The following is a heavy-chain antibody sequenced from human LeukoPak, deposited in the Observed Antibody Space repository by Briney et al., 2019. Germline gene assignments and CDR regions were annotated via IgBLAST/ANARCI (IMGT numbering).Heavy chain of an antibody. CDR2: ISYDGSNK. CDR3: AKVGGDHAFDI. Sequence: GGSLRLSCAASGFTFGSYGMHWVRQAPGKGLEWVAVISYDGSNKYYADSVKGRFTISRDNSKNTLYLQMNSLRAEDTAVYYCAKVGGDHAFDIWGQGTMVTVSS. CDR1: GFTFGSYG. V-gene: IGHV3-30*18. J-gene: IGHJ3*02. D-gene: IGHD1-26*01.